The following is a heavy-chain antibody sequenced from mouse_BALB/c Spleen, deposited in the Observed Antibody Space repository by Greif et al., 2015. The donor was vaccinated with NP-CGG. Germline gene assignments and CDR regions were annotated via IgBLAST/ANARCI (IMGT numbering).Heavy chain of an antibody. V-gene: IGHV2-9*02. D-gene: IGHD2-4*01. CDR2: IWAGGST. Sequence: VMLVESGPGLVAPSQSLSITCTVSGFSLTSYGVHWVRQPPGKGLEWLGVIWAGGSTNYNSALMSRLSISKDNSKSXVFLKMNSLQTDDTAMYYCARGGRHDYENAMDYWGQGTSVTVSS. CDR3: ARGGRHDYENAMDY. J-gene: IGHJ4*01. CDR1: GFSLTSYG.